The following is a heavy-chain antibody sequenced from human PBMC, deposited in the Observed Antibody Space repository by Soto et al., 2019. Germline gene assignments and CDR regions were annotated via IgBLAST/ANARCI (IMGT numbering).Heavy chain of an antibody. CDR3: ARDYGYTFRNIYFDY. Sequence: QVPLVQSGAEVKKPGASVKVSCKASGYTFTSYAMHWVRQAPGQRLEWMGWINAGNGNTKYSQKFQGRVTITRDTSASTAYMELSSLRSEDTAVYYCARDYGYTFRNIYFDYWGQGTLVTVSS. J-gene: IGHJ4*02. CDR1: GYTFTSYA. D-gene: IGHD5-18*01. CDR2: INAGNGNT. V-gene: IGHV1-3*01.